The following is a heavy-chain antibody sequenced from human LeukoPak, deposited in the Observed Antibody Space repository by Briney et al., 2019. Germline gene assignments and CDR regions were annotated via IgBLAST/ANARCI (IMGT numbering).Heavy chain of an antibody. CDR2: INPNSGGT. J-gene: IGHJ3*02. CDR1: GYTFTSYD. CDR3: AGAWGNDAFDI. V-gene: IGHV1-2*02. D-gene: IGHD3-16*01. Sequence: ASVKVSCKASGYTFTSYDINWVRQATGQGLEWMGWINPNSGGTNYAQKFQGRVTMTRDTSISTAYMELSRLRSDDTAVYYCAGAWGNDAFDIWGQGTMVTVSS.